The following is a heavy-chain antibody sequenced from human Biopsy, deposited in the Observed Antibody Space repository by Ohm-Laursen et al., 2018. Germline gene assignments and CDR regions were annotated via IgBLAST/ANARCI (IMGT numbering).Heavy chain of an antibody. Sequence: SDTLSLTCTVSGGSISSHYWSWIRQPPGKGLEWIGYIYNRGSTKYNSSLKSRVTISVDTSKNRFSLTVRSVTAADTAMYYCARGQDSSYLAYGMDVWGQGTTVTVSS. CDR1: GGSISSHY. CDR3: ARGQDSSYLAYGMDV. J-gene: IGHJ6*02. V-gene: IGHV4-59*11. CDR2: IYNRGST. D-gene: IGHD6-19*01.